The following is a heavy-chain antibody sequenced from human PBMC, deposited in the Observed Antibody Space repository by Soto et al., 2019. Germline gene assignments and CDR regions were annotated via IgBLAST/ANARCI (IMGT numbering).Heavy chain of an antibody. D-gene: IGHD7-27*01. J-gene: IGHJ4*02. CDR1: GFSISNVKDC. V-gene: IGHV4-30-4*02. Sequence: SDTLNLTCIFPGFSISNVKDCWSWFRQRPDNGLEWFVHIYSGGSIYNNPSLTSRVTISVDTSKNQFSLQLSSVIAADTAVYYCARGPSGDKVDYWGQGTLVTVS. CDR2: IYSGGSI. CDR3: ARGPSGDKVDY.